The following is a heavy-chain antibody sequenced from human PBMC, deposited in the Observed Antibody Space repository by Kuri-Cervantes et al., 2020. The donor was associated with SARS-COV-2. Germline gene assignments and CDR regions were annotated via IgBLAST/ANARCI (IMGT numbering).Heavy chain of an antibody. Sequence: GESLKISCAASGFTFSSYGMHWVRQAPGKGLEWVAVISYDGSNKYYADSVKGRFTISRDNSKNTLYLQMNSLRAEDTAVYYCARESYYSSGFDYWGQGTLVTVSS. V-gene: IGHV3-30*03. J-gene: IGHJ4*02. D-gene: IGHD6-19*01. CDR1: GFTFSSYG. CDR3: ARESYYSSGFDY. CDR2: ISYDGSNK.